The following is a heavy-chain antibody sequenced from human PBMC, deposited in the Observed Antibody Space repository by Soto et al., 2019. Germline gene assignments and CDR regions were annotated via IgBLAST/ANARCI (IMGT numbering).Heavy chain of an antibody. D-gene: IGHD1-26*01. Sequence: SETLSLTSTVSGGSISRGGYYWSWIRQHPGKGLEWIGYIYYSGSTYYNPSLKSRVTISVDTSKNQFSLKLSSVTAADTAVYYCARGFSAVTGVYFWFDPWGQGTLVTVSS. CDR3: ARGFSAVTGVYFWFDP. CDR1: GGSISRGGYY. CDR2: IYYSGST. J-gene: IGHJ5*02. V-gene: IGHV4-31*03.